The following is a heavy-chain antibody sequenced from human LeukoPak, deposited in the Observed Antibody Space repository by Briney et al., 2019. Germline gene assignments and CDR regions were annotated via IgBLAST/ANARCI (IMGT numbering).Heavy chain of an antibody. Sequence: SETLSLTCTVAGGSTSSYYWSWIRQHPGRGLEWIGYIYYTGGTYYDPSLKSRVTISEDTSKNQFSLMLSSETAADTAVYYCARDDILTGYDWGQGTLVTVSS. V-gene: IGHV4-59*06. D-gene: IGHD3-9*01. J-gene: IGHJ4*02. CDR2: IYYTGGT. CDR1: GGSTSSYY. CDR3: ARDDILTGYD.